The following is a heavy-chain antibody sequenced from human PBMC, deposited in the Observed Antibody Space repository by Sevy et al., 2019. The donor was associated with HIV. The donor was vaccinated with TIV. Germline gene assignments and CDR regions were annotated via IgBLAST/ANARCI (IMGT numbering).Heavy chain of an antibody. CDR2: ISGSGGST. J-gene: IGHJ6*03. CDR3: ANRGSGSGSGSYIDYYYYYMDV. CDR1: GFTFSSYA. Sequence: GGSLRLSCAASGFTFSSYAMSWVRQAPGKGLEWVSAISGSGGSTYYADSVKGRFTISRDNSKNTLYLQMNSLRAEDKAVYYCANRGSGSGSGSYIDYYYYYMDVWGKGTTVTVSS. V-gene: IGHV3-23*01. D-gene: IGHD3-10*01.